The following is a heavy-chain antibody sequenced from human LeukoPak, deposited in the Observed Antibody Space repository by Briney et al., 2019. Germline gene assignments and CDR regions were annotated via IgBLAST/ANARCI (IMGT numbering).Heavy chain of an antibody. D-gene: IGHD5-18*01. CDR1: GFTLSSYG. V-gene: IGHV3-30*02. J-gene: IGHJ4*02. CDR3: AKDKYSPFDY. CDR2: IRYDGSNK. Sequence: PGGSLRLSCAASGFTLSSYGMHWVRQAPGKGLEWVAFIRYDGSNKYYADSVKGRFTISRDNSKDTLYLQMNSLRAEDTAVYYCAKDKYSPFDYWGQGTLVTVSS.